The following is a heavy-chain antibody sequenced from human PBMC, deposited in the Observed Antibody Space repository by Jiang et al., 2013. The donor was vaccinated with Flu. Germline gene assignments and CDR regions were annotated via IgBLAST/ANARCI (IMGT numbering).Heavy chain of an antibody. CDR1: GGSFSGYY. J-gene: IGHJ6*02. V-gene: IGHV4-34*01. Sequence: GSGLVKPSETLSLTCAVYGGSFSGYYWSWIRQPPGKGLEWIGEINHSGSTNYNPSLKSRVTISVDTSKNQFSLKLSSVTAADTAVYYCARGAIAARGYYYYGMDVWGQGTTVTVSS. CDR3: ARGAIAARGYYYYGMDV. CDR2: INHSGST. D-gene: IGHD6-6*01.